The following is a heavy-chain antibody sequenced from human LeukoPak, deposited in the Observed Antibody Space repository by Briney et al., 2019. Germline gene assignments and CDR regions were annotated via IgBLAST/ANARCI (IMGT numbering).Heavy chain of an antibody. CDR1: GGSISSGDYY. J-gene: IGHJ4*02. CDR2: TYYSGST. D-gene: IGHD3-3*01. CDR3: AREVITIFGVVTGLDY. Sequence: SQTLSLTXTVSGGSISSGDYYWSWIRQPPGKGLEWIGYTYYSGSTYYNPSLKSRVTISVDTSKNQFSLKLSSVTAADTAVYYCAREVITIFGVVTGLDYWGQGTLVTVSS. V-gene: IGHV4-30-4*08.